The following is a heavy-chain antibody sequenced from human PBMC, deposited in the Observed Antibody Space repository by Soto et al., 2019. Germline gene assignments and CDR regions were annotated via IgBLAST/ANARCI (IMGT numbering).Heavy chain of an antibody. V-gene: IGHV4-39*01. D-gene: IGHD2-21*02. CDR1: GESISSSSYY. CDR2: IYYSGRT. Sequence: PSEPLSLPCIVSGESISSSSYYWGWIRQPPGKGLEWIGSIYYSGRTYYNPSFKSRVTISIDTSKNQFSLKLSSVTATDTAVYYCARQRTTVVTQAYFDHWGQGALVTVSS. J-gene: IGHJ4*02. CDR3: ARQRTTVVTQAYFDH.